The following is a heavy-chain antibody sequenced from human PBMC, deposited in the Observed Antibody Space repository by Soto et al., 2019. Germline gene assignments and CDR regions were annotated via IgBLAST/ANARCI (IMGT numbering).Heavy chain of an antibody. CDR2: ISHTGTT. V-gene: IGHV4-4*02. Sequence: SETLSLTCAVSGDSISGSQWWSWVRLPPGKGLEWIGEISHTGTTNYNPSLKSRVTMSLDASQNQFSLKLNSLTDADTAVYFCARVPSPFDYYYAMDVWGQGTTVTVSS. D-gene: IGHD3-16*01. CDR1: GDSISGSQW. J-gene: IGHJ6*02. CDR3: ARVPSPFDYYYAMDV.